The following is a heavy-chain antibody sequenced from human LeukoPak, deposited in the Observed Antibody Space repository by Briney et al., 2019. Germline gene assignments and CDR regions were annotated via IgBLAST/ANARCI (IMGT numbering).Heavy chain of an antibody. CDR3: ASNRAAYCGGDCYSFNYFDY. Sequence: GGSLRLSCAASGFTVSSNYMSWVRQAPGKGLEWVSVIYSGGSTYYADSVKGRFTISRDNSKNTLYLQMNSLRAEDTAVYYCASNRAAYCGGDCYSFNYFDYWGQGTLVTVSS. CDR1: GFTVSSNY. V-gene: IGHV3-53*01. D-gene: IGHD2-21*02. CDR2: IYSGGST. J-gene: IGHJ4*02.